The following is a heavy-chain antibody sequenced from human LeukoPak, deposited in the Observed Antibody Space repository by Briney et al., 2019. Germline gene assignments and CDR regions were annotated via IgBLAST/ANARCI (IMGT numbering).Heavy chain of an antibody. V-gene: IGHV4-31*03. CDR1: GGSISSGGYC. CDR2: IYYSGST. CDR3: ARESNWGFVDY. J-gene: IGHJ4*02. D-gene: IGHD7-27*01. Sequence: PSETLSLTCTVSGGSISSGGYCWSWIRQHPGKGLERIGYIYYSGSTYYNPSLKSRVTISVDTSKNQFSLKLSSVTAADTAVYYCARESNWGFVDYWGQGTLVTVSS.